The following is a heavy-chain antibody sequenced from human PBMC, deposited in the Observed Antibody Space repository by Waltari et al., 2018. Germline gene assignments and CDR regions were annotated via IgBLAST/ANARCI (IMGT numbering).Heavy chain of an antibody. Sequence: EVQLVESGGGLTQPGRSLRTACKPAGLGLRSFSISWVRQAPGKGLGLVGFIRSKAYGGTPKYAASVRDRFTMSRDDSKSIAYLEMNSLKTEDTAMYFCTTQNTFWSWSYWGRGTLVTVSS. J-gene: IGHJ4*02. CDR1: GLGLRSFS. CDR2: IRSKAYGGTP. CDR3: TTQNTFWSWSY. D-gene: IGHD3-3*01. V-gene: IGHV3-49*02.